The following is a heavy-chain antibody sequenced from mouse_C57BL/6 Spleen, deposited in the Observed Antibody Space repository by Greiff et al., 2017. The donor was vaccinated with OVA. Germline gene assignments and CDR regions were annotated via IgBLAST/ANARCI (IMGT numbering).Heavy chain of an antibody. D-gene: IGHD3-3*01. V-gene: IGHV1-50*01. Sequence: QVQLQQPGAELVKPGASVKLSCKASGYTFTSYWMQWVKQRPGQGLEWIGEIDPSDSYTNYNQKFKGKATLTVDTSSSTAYMQLSSLTSADSAVYYCASGWVYYYAMDYWGQGTSVTVSS. CDR2: IDPSDSYT. CDR1: GYTFTSYW. J-gene: IGHJ4*01. CDR3: ASGWVYYYAMDY.